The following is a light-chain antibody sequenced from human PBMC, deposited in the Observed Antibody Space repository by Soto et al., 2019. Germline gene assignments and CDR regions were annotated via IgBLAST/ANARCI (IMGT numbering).Light chain of an antibody. CDR3: QQFKNSTIT. V-gene: IGKV1-9*01. CDR1: EDISSY. Sequence: IHLTQSPSSLSASVGYIFTFTCRASEDISSYLVWYQQKPGAAPKLLIYAASALHSGVPSRFSGSGSGTDLTITISSLHNEDFEVYFCQQFKNSTITFGQGTRLEI. J-gene: IGKJ5*01. CDR2: AAS.